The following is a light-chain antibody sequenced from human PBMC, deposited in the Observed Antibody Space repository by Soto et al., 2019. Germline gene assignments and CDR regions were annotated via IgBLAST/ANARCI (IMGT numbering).Light chain of an antibody. Sequence: EIVLTQSPATLSLSPGERATLSCRASQSVSSYLAWYQQKPGQAPRLLIYDASNRATGIPARFSGSGSGTDFTLTISSLEPEDSAVYYCLQYGSSPHTFGQGTRLEIK. J-gene: IGKJ5*01. CDR3: LQYGSSPHT. CDR2: DAS. V-gene: IGKV3-11*01. CDR1: QSVSSY.